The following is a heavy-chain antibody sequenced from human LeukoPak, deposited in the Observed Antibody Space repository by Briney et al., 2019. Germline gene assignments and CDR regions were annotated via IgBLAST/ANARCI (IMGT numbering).Heavy chain of an antibody. CDR1: GFTFNSYA. Sequence: PGGSLRLSCAASGFTFNSYAMSWVRQAPGKGLEWVSAISVSGGITYYADSVKGRFTISRDNSRNTLYLQMNSLRAEDTAVYYCAKDWESQLLGDWFDPWGQGTLVTVSS. CDR3: AKDWESQLLGDWFDP. CDR2: ISVSGGIT. V-gene: IGHV3-23*01. J-gene: IGHJ5*02. D-gene: IGHD2-2*01.